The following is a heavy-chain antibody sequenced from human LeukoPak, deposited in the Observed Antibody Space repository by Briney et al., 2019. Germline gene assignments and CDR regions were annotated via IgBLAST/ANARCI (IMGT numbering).Heavy chain of an antibody. D-gene: IGHD7-27*01. J-gene: IGHJ5*02. CDR3: AKDLGPSGAGWFDP. CDR2: ISGDGVST. V-gene: IGHV3-43*02. Sequence: GGSLRLSCAASGFTFDEYAMHWVRQVPGKALEWVSLISGDGVSTYYADSVKGRFTISRDNSKNSLYLQMNSLRTEDTALYYCAKDLGPSGAGWFDPWGQGTLVTVSS. CDR1: GFTFDEYA.